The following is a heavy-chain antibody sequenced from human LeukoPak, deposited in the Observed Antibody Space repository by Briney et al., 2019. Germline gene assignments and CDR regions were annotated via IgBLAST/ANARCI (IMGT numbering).Heavy chain of an antibody. CDR1: GFTFSSYA. V-gene: IGHV3-23*01. D-gene: IGHD6-6*01. CDR2: ISGSGGST. CDR3: AKDRVEYSSLSNFDY. J-gene: IGHJ4*02. Sequence: PGGSLRLSCAASGFTFSSYAMSWVRQAPGKGLEWVSAISGSGGSTYYADSVKGRFTISRDNSKNTLYLQMNSLRAEDTAVCYCAKDRVEYSSLSNFDYWGQGTLVTVSS.